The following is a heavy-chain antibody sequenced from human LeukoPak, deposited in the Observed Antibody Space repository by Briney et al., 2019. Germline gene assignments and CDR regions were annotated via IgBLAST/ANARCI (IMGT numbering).Heavy chain of an antibody. CDR1: GFTFVDYG. CDR3: ARDRLGPSFSVSHFDL. J-gene: IGHJ4*02. D-gene: IGHD3-3*02. V-gene: IGHV3-20*04. CDR2: INYNGAIT. Sequence: PGGSLRLSCATSGFTFVDYGLSWVRRAPGKGLEWLCAINYNGAITDYADSVKGRFTISRDNAKNSLYLRMDSLRAEDTALYYCARDRLGPSFSVSHFDLWGQGTLVTFSS.